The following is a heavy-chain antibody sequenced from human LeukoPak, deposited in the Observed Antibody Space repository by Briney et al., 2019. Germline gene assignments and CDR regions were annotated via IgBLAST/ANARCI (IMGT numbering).Heavy chain of an antibody. CDR3: ARGWGYYDFWSGYYYYYGMDV. D-gene: IGHD3-3*01. Sequence: ASVKVSCKASGYTFTSYDINWVRQATGQGLEWMGWMNPNSGNTGYAQKFQGRVTMTRNTSISTAYMGLSSLRSEDTAVYYRARGWGYYDFWSGYYYYYGMDVWGQGTTVTVSS. V-gene: IGHV1-8*01. J-gene: IGHJ6*02. CDR1: GYTFTSYD. CDR2: MNPNSGNT.